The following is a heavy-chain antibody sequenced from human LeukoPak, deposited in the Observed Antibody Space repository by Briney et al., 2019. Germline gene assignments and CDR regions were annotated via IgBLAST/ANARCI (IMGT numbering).Heavy chain of an antibody. CDR2: INTDGRST. CDR3: VRDVWGDRDSYFDY. Sequence: PGGSLRLSCAASGFTFSSYWMHWVRQAPGKGLVWVSRINTDGRSTSYGDSVKGRFTIFRDNAKNTLYMQMNSLRAEDTAVYYCVRDVWGDRDSYFDYWGQGTLVTVST. CDR1: GFTFSSYW. J-gene: IGHJ4*02. D-gene: IGHD2-21*01. V-gene: IGHV3-74*01.